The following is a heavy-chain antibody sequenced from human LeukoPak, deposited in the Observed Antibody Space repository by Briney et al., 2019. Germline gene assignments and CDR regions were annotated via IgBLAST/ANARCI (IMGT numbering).Heavy chain of an antibody. Sequence: PGGALRLSCAASGFTFSSYAMSWVRQAPGKGLEWVSAIRDSGSSTHYADSVKGRFTISRDNSKNTLYLQMNSLRAEDTAVYYCAKEFVRDPSDRITMVRGVDYWGQGTLVTVSS. CDR1: GFTFSSYA. V-gene: IGHV3-23*01. J-gene: IGHJ4*02. D-gene: IGHD3-10*01. CDR3: AKEFVRDPSDRITMVRGVDY. CDR2: IRDSGSST.